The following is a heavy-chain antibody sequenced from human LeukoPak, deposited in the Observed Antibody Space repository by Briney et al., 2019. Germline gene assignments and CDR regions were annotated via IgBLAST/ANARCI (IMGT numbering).Heavy chain of an antibody. Sequence: GGSLRLSCAASGFTFSTYALDWVRQAPGKGLEWVAVISYDESKIYYADSVKGRFTISRDTSENMLYLQMNSLRTEDTAIYYCGRDLPPYGWRSYCDYWGQGTLVTVSS. CDR1: GFTFSTYA. CDR2: ISYDESKI. D-gene: IGHD3-10*01. CDR3: GRDLPPYGWRSYCDY. V-gene: IGHV3-30*04. J-gene: IGHJ4*02.